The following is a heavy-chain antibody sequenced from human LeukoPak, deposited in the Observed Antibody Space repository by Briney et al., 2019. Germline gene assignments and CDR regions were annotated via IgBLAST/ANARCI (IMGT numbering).Heavy chain of an antibody. CDR1: GFTFSSYA. D-gene: IGHD4-17*01. CDR3: AKAPFGYGDTAEYFQH. V-gene: IGHV3-23*01. CDR2: ISGSGGST. Sequence: GGSLRLSCAASGFTFSSYAMSWVRQAPGKGLEWASAISGSGGSTYYADSVKGRFTISRDNSKNTLYLQMNSLRAEDTAVYYCAKAPFGYGDTAEYFQHWGQGTLVTVSS. J-gene: IGHJ1*01.